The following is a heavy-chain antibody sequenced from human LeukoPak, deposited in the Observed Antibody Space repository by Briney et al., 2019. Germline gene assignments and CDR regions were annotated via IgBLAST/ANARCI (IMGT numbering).Heavy chain of an antibody. V-gene: IGHV3-48*01. D-gene: IGHD3-10*01. CDR3: ARDRPGSMDV. J-gene: IGHJ6*02. CDR2: ISGSSSTI. CDR1: GFTLSSFG. Sequence: GGSLRLSCAASGFTLSSFGMNWVRQAPGKGLEWVSYISGSSSTIHYADSVKGRFTISRDNAKNSLYLQMNSLRAEDTAVYYCARDRPGSMDVWGQGTTVTVSS.